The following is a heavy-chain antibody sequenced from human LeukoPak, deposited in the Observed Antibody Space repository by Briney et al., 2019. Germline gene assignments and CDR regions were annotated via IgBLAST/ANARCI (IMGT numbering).Heavy chain of an antibody. CDR1: GFTFTNYA. D-gene: IGHD5-18*01. CDR3: AGHTAMAPFDY. J-gene: IGHJ4*02. V-gene: IGHV3-64*01. CDR2: INSDGDGT. Sequence: GGSLRLSCAASGFTFTNYAMHWVRQAPGKGLEFVAAINSDGDGTYYGNSVKGRFTISRDTSKNTLFLQMDSLRAEDTAVYYCAGHTAMAPFDYWGQGTLVTVSS.